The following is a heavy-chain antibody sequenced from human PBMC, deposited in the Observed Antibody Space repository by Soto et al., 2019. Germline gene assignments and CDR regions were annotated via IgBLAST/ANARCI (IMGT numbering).Heavy chain of an antibody. J-gene: IGHJ4*02. Sequence: GGSLRLSCVASGFTFNKYAMTWVRQAAGKGLEWVSSISGSSSTTYYADSVKGRFTISRDNSKNTLYLQMNSLRAEDTAVYYCARDQQWLVRFYFDFWGQGTLVTVSS. V-gene: IGHV3-23*01. CDR3: ARDQQWLVRFYFDF. CDR1: GFTFNKYA. CDR2: ISGSSSTT. D-gene: IGHD6-19*01.